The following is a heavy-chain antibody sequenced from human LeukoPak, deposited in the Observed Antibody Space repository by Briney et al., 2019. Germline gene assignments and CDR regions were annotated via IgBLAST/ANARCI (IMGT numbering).Heavy chain of an antibody. CDR2: ISSSGSTI. Sequence: GGSLRLSCAASGFTFSSYEMNWVRQAPGKGLEWVSYISSSGSTIYYADSVKGRFTISRDNAKNSLYLQMNSLRAEDTAVYYCAKAVVGATPWVDYWGQGTLVTVSS. CDR3: AKAVVGATPWVDY. CDR1: GFTFSSYE. D-gene: IGHD1-26*01. V-gene: IGHV3-48*03. J-gene: IGHJ4*02.